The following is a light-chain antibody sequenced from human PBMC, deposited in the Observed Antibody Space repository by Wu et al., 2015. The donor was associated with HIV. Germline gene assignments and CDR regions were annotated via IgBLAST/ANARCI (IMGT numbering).Light chain of an antibody. V-gene: IGKV3-11*01. J-gene: IGKJ5*01. CDR3: QQGRNWPLT. Sequence: EFVLTQSPVTLSLSPGERATLSCRASESVDSHLAWYQQKRGQAPRPLIHGASNRATGIPARFSGSGSGTHFSLTISSLEPEDFAVYYCQQGRNWPLTFGQGTRLEIK. CDR2: GAS. CDR1: ESVDSH.